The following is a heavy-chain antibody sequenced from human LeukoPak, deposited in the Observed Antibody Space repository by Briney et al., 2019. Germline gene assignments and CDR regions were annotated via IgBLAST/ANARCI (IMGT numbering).Heavy chain of an antibody. CDR3: ARDSGYCSGDSCNYYYGMDV. Sequence: ASVKVSCKASGYTFTSYGVGWVRQAPGQGLEWMGWINVYVGNTNYGQNLQGRVTMTTDTSTSTAYMELRSLGSDDTAVYYCARDSGYCSGDSCNYYYGMDVWGQGTTVTVSS. CDR1: GYTFTSYG. J-gene: IGHJ6*02. D-gene: IGHD2-15*01. V-gene: IGHV1-18*01. CDR2: INVYVGNT.